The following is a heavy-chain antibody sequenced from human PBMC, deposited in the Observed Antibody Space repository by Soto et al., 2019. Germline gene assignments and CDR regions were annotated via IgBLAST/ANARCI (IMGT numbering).Heavy chain of an antibody. CDR1: GFTFSSYA. CDR2: ISYDGSNK. V-gene: IGHV3-30-3*01. J-gene: IGHJ6*02. D-gene: IGHD6-19*01. Sequence: QVQLVESGGGVVQPGRSLRLSCAASGFTFSSYAMHWVRQAPGKGLEWVAVISYDGSNKYYADSVKGRFTISRDNSKNTLYLQMNSLRAGDTAVYYCARGERYSSGWYRGDYYYGMDVWGQGTTVTVS. CDR3: ARGERYSSGWYRGDYYYGMDV.